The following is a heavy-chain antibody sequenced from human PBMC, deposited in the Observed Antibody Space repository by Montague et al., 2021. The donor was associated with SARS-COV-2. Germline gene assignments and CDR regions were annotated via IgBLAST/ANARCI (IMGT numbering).Heavy chain of an antibody. D-gene: IGHD3-9*01. V-gene: IGHV4-34*01. CDR1: GGSFSDYS. CDR2: INHSGIT. CDR3: ARERYSFSLTRGSTWFDP. J-gene: IGHJ5*02. Sequence: SETLSLTCAVYGGSFSDYSWTWIRQPPGKGLEWIGEINHSGITKYNPSLKSRVTISVDTSKNQFSLKLSSVTAADTAVYYCARERYSFSLTRGSTWFDPWGQGTLVTVSS.